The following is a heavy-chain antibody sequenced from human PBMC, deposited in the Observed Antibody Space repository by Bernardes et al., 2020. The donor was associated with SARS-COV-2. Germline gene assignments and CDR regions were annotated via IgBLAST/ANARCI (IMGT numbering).Heavy chain of an antibody. J-gene: IGHJ4*02. Sequence: GGSLRLSCAVSGFSCRSYAMSWVRQAPGKGLAWVSSISGTGSKKYYADSVKGRFTISRDNSKNTLYLQMNSLRAEDTAVYYCAKDLPSYYDSPGLCDYWGQGILVTVSS. CDR1: GFSCRSYA. D-gene: IGHD3-22*01. V-gene: IGHV3-23*01. CDR3: AKDLPSYYDSPGLCDY. CDR2: ISGTGSKK.